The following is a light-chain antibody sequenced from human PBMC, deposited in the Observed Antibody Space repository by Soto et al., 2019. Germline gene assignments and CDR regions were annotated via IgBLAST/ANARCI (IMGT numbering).Light chain of an antibody. CDR3: QQLNSYPPLT. J-gene: IGKJ4*01. CDR2: AAS. Sequence: IQLTQSPSSLSASVGDRVTVTCRASQDIRSYLVCFQQKSGKAPKLLIYAASPLQSGVPSRFGGSGSGTDFTLTIGSLQPEDFATYCCQQLNSYPPLTFGGGTKVAIK. CDR1: QDIRSY. V-gene: IGKV1-9*01.